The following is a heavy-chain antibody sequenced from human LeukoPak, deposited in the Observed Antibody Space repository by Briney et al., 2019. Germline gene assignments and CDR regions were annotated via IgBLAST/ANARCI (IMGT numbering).Heavy chain of an antibody. J-gene: IGHJ4*02. D-gene: IGHD6-6*01. CDR1: GHTFTGYY. V-gene: IGHV1-2*02. CDR3: ARDNGYSSSSSSFDY. CDR2: INPNSGDT. Sequence: ASVKVSCKASGHTFTGYYIYWVRQAPGQGLEWMGWINPNSGDTHYAQKFQGRVTMTRDTSISTAYMELSRLRSDDTAEYYCARDNGYSSSSSSFDYWGQGTLVTVSS.